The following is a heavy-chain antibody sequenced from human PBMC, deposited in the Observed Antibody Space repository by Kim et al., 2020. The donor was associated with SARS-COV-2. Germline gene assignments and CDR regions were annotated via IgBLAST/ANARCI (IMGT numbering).Heavy chain of an antibody. D-gene: IGHD5-12*01. CDR3: ARDTAISGDDSSQDYYYSYGMDV. J-gene: IGHJ6*01. CDR1: GFTFSTYR. CDR2: IRQGGSEK. V-gene: IGHV3-7*03. Sequence: GGSLRLSCAASGFTFSTYRMNWVRQAPGKGLEWVSSIRQGGSEKYYADSVKGRFTISRDNSKNSLYLQMNSLRAEDTAVYYCARDTAISGDDSSQDYYYSYGMDVWGQGTTVTVSS.